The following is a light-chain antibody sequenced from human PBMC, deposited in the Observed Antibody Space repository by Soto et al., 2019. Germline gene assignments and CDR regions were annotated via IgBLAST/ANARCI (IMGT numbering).Light chain of an antibody. CDR1: QSVSSSS. V-gene: IGKV3-20*01. CDR3: QQYGRSQT. J-gene: IGKJ1*01. CDR2: DAS. Sequence: EIVLTQSPGTLSLSPGERATLSCRASQSVSSSSLAWFQQKPGQAPRLLIYDASNRATGIPARFSGSGSGTDFTLTISSLEPEDFALYYCQQYGRSQTFGQGTKVDI.